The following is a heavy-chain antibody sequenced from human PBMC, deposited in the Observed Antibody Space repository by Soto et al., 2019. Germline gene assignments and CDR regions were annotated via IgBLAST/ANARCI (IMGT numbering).Heavy chain of an antibody. CDR1: RFTFSYAW. Sequence: EVQLVESGGGLVKPGGSLRLSCVTSRFTFSYAWMSWVRQAPGKGLEWVARVKSKDDGGTTDYAAPVKGRFSISRDDARTTLYLQMNSLTIEDTAISYSTYFDHWGQGNSFTVSS. CDR3: TYFDH. CDR2: VKSKDDGGTT. J-gene: IGHJ1*01. V-gene: IGHV3-15*01.